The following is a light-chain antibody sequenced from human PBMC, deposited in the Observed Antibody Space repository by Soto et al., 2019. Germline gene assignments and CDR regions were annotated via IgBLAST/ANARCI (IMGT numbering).Light chain of an antibody. J-gene: IGKJ1*01. CDR2: WAS. Sequence: DIVMTQSPDSLAVSLGERATINCKSSQSVLYSSNNKNYLAWYQQKPGQPPKLLIYWASTRESGVPDRFSGSGSETALTLTISRRQAEDVAVYYCQQYYSTPRTFGQGTKVEIK. V-gene: IGKV4-1*01. CDR3: QQYYSTPRT. CDR1: QSVLYSSNNKNY.